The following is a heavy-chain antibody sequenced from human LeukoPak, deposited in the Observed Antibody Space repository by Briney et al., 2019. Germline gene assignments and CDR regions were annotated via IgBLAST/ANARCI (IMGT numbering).Heavy chain of an antibody. Sequence: ASVKVSCKASGYTFSGYYMHWVRQAPGHGLEWMGGIIPIFGTATYAQKFQGRVTITADESTSTAYMGLSSLRSEDTAVYYCARDQERDGSNLYFFDYWGQGTLVTVSS. J-gene: IGHJ4*02. CDR1: GYTFSGYY. V-gene: IGHV1-69*13. D-gene: IGHD5-24*01. CDR3: ARDQERDGSNLYFFDY. CDR2: IIPIFGTA.